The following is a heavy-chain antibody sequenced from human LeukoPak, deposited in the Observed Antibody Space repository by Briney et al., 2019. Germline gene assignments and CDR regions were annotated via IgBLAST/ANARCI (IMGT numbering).Heavy chain of an antibody. CDR1: GFTFDDYG. CDR3: ARGPQISRITMIIFFPLEKPLDY. J-gene: IGHJ4*02. CDR2: IHWNGGST. Sequence: RPGGSLRLSCAASGFTFDDYGMSWVRRAPGKGLEWDSGIHWNGGSTGYADSVKGRFTISRDNAKNSLYLQMNSLRAEDTAVYYCARGPQISRITMIIFFPLEKPLDYWGQGTLVTDSS. V-gene: IGHV3-20*04. D-gene: IGHD3-22*01.